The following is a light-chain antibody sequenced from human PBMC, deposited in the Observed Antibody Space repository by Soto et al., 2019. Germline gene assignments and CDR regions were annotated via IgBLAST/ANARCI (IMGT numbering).Light chain of an antibody. CDR3: QQYSSSRT. J-gene: IGKJ1*01. CDR2: DAS. CDR1: QSVSTNY. V-gene: IGKV3-20*01. Sequence: VLMQSPGTLSLSPGERATVSCRASQSVSTNYLAWYQQKPGQAPRLLIYDASNRPTDIPARFSGSGPGTDFTLTISRLEPEDFAVYYCQQYSSSRTFGQGTKVDIK.